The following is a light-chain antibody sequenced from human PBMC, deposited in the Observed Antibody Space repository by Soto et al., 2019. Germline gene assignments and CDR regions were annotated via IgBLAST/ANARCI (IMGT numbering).Light chain of an antibody. J-gene: IGKJ5*01. Sequence: DIQMTQSPSSLSASVGDRVTITCQASQDISNYLNWYQQKPGKAPKLLIYDASNLETGVPSRFSGSGSGTDFTFTISSLHPEDIATYYCQQYANLPPITFGQGTRLEIK. CDR1: QDISNY. V-gene: IGKV1-33*01. CDR3: QQYANLPPIT. CDR2: DAS.